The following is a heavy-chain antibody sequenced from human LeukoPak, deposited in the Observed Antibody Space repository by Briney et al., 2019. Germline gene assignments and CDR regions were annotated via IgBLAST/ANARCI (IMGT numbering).Heavy chain of an antibody. V-gene: IGHV3-23*01. CDR2: ISGSGGST. Sequence: GGSLRLSCAASGFTFSSYAMSLVRPAPGKGLEWVSAISGSGGSTYYADSVKGRFTISRDNSKNTLYLQMNSLRAEDTAVYYCAKIGQQLGDAFDIWGQGTMVTVSS. D-gene: IGHD6-13*01. CDR3: AKIGQQLGDAFDI. CDR1: GFTFSSYA. J-gene: IGHJ3*02.